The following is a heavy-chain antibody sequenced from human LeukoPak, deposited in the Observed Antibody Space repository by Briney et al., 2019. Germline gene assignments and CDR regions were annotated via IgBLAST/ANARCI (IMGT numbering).Heavy chain of an antibody. CDR2: IIPIFGTA. CDR3: ASLSTYYYDSSGYYYGPIGFDY. CDR1: GGTFSSYA. D-gene: IGHD3-22*01. Sequence: SVKVSCKASGGTFSSYAISWVRQAPRQGLEWMGGIIPIFGTANYAQKFQGRVTITTDESTSTAYMELSSLRSEDTAVYYCASLSTYYYDSSGYYYGPIGFDYWGQGTLVTVSS. J-gene: IGHJ4*02. V-gene: IGHV1-69*05.